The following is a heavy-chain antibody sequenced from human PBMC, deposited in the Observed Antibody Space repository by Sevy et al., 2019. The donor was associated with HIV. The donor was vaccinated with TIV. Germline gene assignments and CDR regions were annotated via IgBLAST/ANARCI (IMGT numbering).Heavy chain of an antibody. CDR1: GFTFTTYD. V-gene: IGHV3-48*03. CDR3: ARQGLGGFYSSLDR. CDR2: ISSRANDI. Sequence: GGCLRLSCAASGFTFTTYDMTWVRQAPGKGLEWLSYISSRANDIKYADSVKGRFTISRDNARNSLYLAMSSLRAEDTAAYYCARQGLGGFYSSLDRWGQGTLVTVSS. J-gene: IGHJ5*02. D-gene: IGHD3-22*01.